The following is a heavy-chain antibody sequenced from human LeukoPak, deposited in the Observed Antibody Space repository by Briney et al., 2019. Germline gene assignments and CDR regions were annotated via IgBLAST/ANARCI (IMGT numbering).Heavy chain of an antibody. CDR1: GGSISSYY. CDR2: IYHSGST. CDR3: ARRGSGSNFDY. D-gene: IGHD3-22*01. J-gene: IGHJ4*02. V-gene: IGHV4-59*08. Sequence: SETLSLTCTVSGGSISSYYWSWIRQPPGKGLEWIGSIYHSGSTYYNPSLKSRVTISVDTSKNQFSLKLSSVTAADTAVYYCARRGSGSNFDYWGQGTLVTVSS.